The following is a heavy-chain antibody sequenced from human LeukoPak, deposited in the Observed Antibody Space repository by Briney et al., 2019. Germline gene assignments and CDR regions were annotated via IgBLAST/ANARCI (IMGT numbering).Heavy chain of an antibody. CDR1: GYTFTGYY. V-gene: IGHV1-2*02. J-gene: IGHJ4*02. CDR2: INPNSGGT. D-gene: IGHD2-2*01. Sequence: ASVKVSCKASGYTFTGYYMHWVRQAPGQGLEWMEWINPNSGGTNYAQKFQGRVTMTRDTSISTAYMELSRLRSDDTAVYYCASTGVVPAAPYYFDYWGQGTLVTVSS. CDR3: ASTGVVPAAPYYFDY.